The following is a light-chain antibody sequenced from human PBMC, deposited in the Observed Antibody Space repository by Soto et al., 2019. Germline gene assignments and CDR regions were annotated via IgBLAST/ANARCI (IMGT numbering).Light chain of an antibody. J-gene: IGLJ1*01. CDR3: NSYTSSNTPFV. V-gene: IGLV2-14*01. CDR2: EVR. Sequence: QSALTQPASVSGSPGQSITISCTGSSSDVGGYNYVSWYQQHPGEVPKLMIYEVRNRPTGISNRFSGSKSGNTASLTISGLRAEDEAGYYCNSYTSSNTPFVFGTGTKVTVL. CDR1: SSDVGGYNY.